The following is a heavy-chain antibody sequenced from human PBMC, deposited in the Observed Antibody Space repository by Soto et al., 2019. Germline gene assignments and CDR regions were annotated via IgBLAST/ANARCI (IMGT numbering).Heavy chain of an antibody. CDR3: ARQGYNYGHVWVPGV. Sequence: SETLSLTCTVSGGSISSRSFYWGWIRQPPGKGLEWIGSINYGGNPKYNPSLESRLTMSVDTSKNQFSVRLTSVTAADTAVYYCARQGYNYGHVWVPGVWGRGTTVTVSS. V-gene: IGHV4-39*01. D-gene: IGHD5-18*01. CDR1: GGSISSRSFY. J-gene: IGHJ6*02. CDR2: INYGGNP.